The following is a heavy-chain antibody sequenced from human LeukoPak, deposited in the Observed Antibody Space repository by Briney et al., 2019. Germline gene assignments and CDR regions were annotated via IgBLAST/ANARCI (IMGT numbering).Heavy chain of an antibody. D-gene: IGHD3-22*01. V-gene: IGHV4-61*02. CDR1: GGSISSGSYY. CDR2: IYTNGST. J-gene: IGHJ4*02. Sequence: SQTLSLTCTVSGGSISSGSYYWSWIRQPAGKGLEWIGRIYTNGSTNYNPSLKSRVTISVDTSKNQFSLKLSFVTAADTAVYYCARELTPNYYDSSGYYKWGQGTLVTVSS. CDR3: ARELTPNYYDSSGYYK.